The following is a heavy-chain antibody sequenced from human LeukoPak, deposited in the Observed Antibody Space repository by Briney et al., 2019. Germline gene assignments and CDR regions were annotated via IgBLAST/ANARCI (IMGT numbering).Heavy chain of an antibody. Sequence: GGSLRLSCAASGITVSSNYMSWVRQAPGKGLEWVSSISSSSSYIYYADSVKGRFTISRDNAKNSLYLQMNSLRAEDTAVYYCARDQFYYYGSGSYYDYWGQGTLVTVSS. CDR2: ISSSSSYI. CDR1: GITVSSNY. D-gene: IGHD3-10*01. V-gene: IGHV3-21*01. J-gene: IGHJ4*02. CDR3: ARDQFYYYGSGSYYDY.